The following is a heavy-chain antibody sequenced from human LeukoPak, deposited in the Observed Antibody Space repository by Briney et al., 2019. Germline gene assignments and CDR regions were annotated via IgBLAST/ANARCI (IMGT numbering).Heavy chain of an antibody. CDR2: ISSSGSTI. CDR1: GFTFSSYE. D-gene: IGHD5-12*01. CDR3: ARGSYCAYEDY. Sequence: GGSLTLSCAASGFTFSSYEMNCVRQAPGKGLEWVSYISSSGSTIYYADSVKGRFTISRDNAKNSLYLQMNSLRAEDTAVYYCARGSYCAYEDYWGQGTLVTVSS. J-gene: IGHJ4*02. V-gene: IGHV3-48*03.